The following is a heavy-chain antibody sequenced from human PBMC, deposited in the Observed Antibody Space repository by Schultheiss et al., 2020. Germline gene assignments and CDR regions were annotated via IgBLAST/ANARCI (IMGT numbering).Heavy chain of an antibody. CDR3: ARRASSENYFDY. Sequence: SETLSLTCAVYGGSFSGYYWSWIRQPPGKGLEWIGEINHSGSTNYNPSLKSRVTISVDTSKNHFSLKLNSVTAADMAVYYCARRASSENYFDYWGQGILVTVSS. D-gene: IGHD3-22*01. V-gene: IGHV4-34*01. CDR2: INHSGST. CDR1: GGSFSGYY. J-gene: IGHJ4*02.